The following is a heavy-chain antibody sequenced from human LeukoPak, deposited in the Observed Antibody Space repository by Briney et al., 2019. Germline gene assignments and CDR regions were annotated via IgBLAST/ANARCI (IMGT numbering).Heavy chain of an antibody. D-gene: IGHD3-10*01. CDR2: VYPGNSDT. CDR1: GYSSTNHW. CDR3: ATKTSSYDSEAYYYYIDV. Sequence: GESLKISCQVSGYSSTNHWIGWVRQMPGKGVEWMGIVYPGNSDTRYSPSFQGQVTISGDKSINTAYLQWSSLKASDTAMYYCATKTSSYDSEAYYYYIDVWGKGTTATVSS. V-gene: IGHV5-51*01. J-gene: IGHJ6*03.